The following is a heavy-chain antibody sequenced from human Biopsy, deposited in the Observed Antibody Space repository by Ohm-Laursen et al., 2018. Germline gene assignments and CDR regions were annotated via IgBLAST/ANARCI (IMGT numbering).Heavy chain of an antibody. CDR2: FAPENGKT. J-gene: IGHJ4*02. CDR3: AADINVWNVNY. D-gene: IGHD1-1*01. Sequence: SVKVSCKVSGYTLTALSMHWVRQAPGRGLEWMGGFAPENGKTIYAQKFQGRITMAEDTSTDTAYMELSSLRSEDTAVYYCAADINVWNVNYWGQGTQVTVSS. V-gene: IGHV1-24*01. CDR1: GYTLTALS.